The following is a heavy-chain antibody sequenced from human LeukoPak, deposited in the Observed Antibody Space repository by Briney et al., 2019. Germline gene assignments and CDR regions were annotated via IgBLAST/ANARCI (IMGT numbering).Heavy chain of an antibody. CDR1: GGTFSSYA. J-gene: IGHJ4*02. CDR2: IIPILGIA. D-gene: IGHD3-10*02. CDR3: ARVSDLFRTAFDY. Sequence: ASVKVSCKASGGTFSSYAISWVRQAPGQGLEWMGRIIPILGIANYAQKFQGRVTITADKSTSSAYMELSSLRSEDTAVYYCARVSDLFRTAFDYWGQGTLVTVSS. V-gene: IGHV1-69*04.